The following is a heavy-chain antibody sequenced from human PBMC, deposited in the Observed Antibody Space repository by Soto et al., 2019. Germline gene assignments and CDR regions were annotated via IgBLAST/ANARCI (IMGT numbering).Heavy chain of an antibody. CDR1: GFTFSSYA. D-gene: IGHD3-10*01. CDR2: ISYDGSNK. CDR3: ARDTVRGSPYYYYYYGMDV. J-gene: IGHJ6*02. V-gene: IGHV3-30-3*01. Sequence: GGSLRLSCAASGFTFSSYAMHWVRQAPGKRLEWVAVISYDGSNKYYADSVKGRFTISRDNSKNTLYLQMNSLRAEDTAVYYCARDTVRGSPYYYYYYGMDVWGQGTTVTVSS.